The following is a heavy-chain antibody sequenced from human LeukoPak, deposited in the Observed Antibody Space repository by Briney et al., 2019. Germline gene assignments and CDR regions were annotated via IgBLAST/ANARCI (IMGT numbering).Heavy chain of an antibody. CDR2: TSYDGSNK. V-gene: IGHV3-30*04. Sequence: PGRSLRLSCAASGFTFSSYAMHWVRQAPGKGLEWVAVTSYDGSNKYYADSVKGRFTISRDNSKNTLYLQMNSLRAEDTAVYYCARDLIAAAGAGLDYWGQGTLVTVSS. CDR1: GFTFSSYA. CDR3: ARDLIAAAGAGLDY. D-gene: IGHD6-13*01. J-gene: IGHJ4*02.